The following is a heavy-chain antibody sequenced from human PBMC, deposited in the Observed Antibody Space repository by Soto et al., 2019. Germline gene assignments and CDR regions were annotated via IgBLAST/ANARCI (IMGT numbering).Heavy chain of an antibody. CDR2: IYYSGST. CDR1: GGSISSGGYY. J-gene: IGHJ4*01. CDR3: SRSLYSYSPNPLLY. D-gene: IGHD5-18*01. Sequence: QVQLQESGPGLVKPSQTLSLTCTVSGGSISSGGYYWSWIRQHPGKGLEWIGYIYYSGSTYYNPSLKSPITLSVDTSNNPFSLKLSSVTAAVTAVYYCSRSLYSYSPNPLLYWGHATLVPVSS. V-gene: IGHV4-31*01.